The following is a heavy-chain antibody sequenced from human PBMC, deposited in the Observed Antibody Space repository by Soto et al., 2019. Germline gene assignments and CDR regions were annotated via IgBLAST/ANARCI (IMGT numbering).Heavy chain of an antibody. D-gene: IGHD3-3*01. J-gene: IGHJ5*02. CDR2: IYYSGST. CDR1: GGSISSGGYY. CDR3: ARGEAIFGVVLPLAWFDP. Sequence: QVQLQESGPGLVKPSQTLSLTCTVSGGSISSGGYYWSWIRQHPGKGLEWIGYIYYSGSTYYNPSLKSRVTTSVDTSKNQFSLKLSSVTAADTAVYYCARGEAIFGVVLPLAWFDPWGQGTLVTVSS. V-gene: IGHV4-31*03.